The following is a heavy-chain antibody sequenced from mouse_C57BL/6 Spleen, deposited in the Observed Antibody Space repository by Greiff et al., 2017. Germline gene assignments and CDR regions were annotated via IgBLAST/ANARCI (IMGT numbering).Heavy chain of an antibody. CDR1: GYTFTSYW. J-gene: IGHJ4*01. Sequence: QVQLQQPGAELVMPGASVKLSCKASGYTFTSYWMHWVKQRPGQGLEWIGEIDPSDSNTNYNQKFKGKSTLTVDKSSSTAYMQLSSLTSEDSAVYYCARRANWDRYAVDYWGQGTTVTVSS. CDR2: IDPSDSNT. V-gene: IGHV1-69*01. D-gene: IGHD4-1*01. CDR3: ARRANWDRYAVDY.